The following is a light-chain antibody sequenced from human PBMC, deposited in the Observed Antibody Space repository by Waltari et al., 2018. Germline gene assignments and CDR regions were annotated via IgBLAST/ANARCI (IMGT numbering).Light chain of an antibody. V-gene: IGKV3-11*01. CDR2: NAS. Sequence: ETVLTQSPVTLSLSPGEGATLSCKASQSGGSSLAWYQKKPGQAPRPLIYNASNRAAGIPARFSGSGSGTDYTLTISSLEPEDFAVYYCQQRSNWNTFGQGTKLEIK. CDR3: QQRSNWNT. J-gene: IGKJ2*01. CDR1: QSGGSS.